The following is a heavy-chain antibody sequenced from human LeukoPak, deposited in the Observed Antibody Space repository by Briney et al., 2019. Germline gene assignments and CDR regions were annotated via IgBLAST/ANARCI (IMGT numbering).Heavy chain of an antibody. Sequence: GGSLRLSCAASGFTFSSYAMHWVRQAPGKGLEWVAVISYDGSNKYYADSVKGRFTISRDNSKNTLYLQMNSLRAEDTAVYYCARAREAYCGGDCYLPFDYWGQGTLVTVSS. V-gene: IGHV3-30-3*01. D-gene: IGHD2-21*02. CDR1: GFTFSSYA. CDR3: ARAREAYCGGDCYLPFDY. CDR2: ISYDGSNK. J-gene: IGHJ4*02.